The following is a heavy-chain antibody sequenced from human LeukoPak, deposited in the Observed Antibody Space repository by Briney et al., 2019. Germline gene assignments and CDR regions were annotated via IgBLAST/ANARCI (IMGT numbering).Heavy chain of an antibody. D-gene: IGHD2-2*01. J-gene: IGHJ4*02. Sequence: PGGSLRLSCAASGFTFSSYDMHWVRQAPGKGLEWVALISYDGSNKYYADSVKGRFTISRDNSKNTLYLLMNSLRAEDTAVYYCARGGKDPGAAAALYYFDYWGQGTLVTVSS. CDR1: GFTFSSYD. V-gene: IGHV3-30*19. CDR3: ARGGKDPGAAAALYYFDY. CDR2: ISYDGSNK.